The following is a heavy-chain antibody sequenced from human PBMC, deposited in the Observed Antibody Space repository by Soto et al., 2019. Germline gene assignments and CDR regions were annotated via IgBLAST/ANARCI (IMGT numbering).Heavy chain of an antibody. V-gene: IGHV1-2*04. D-gene: IGHD6-13*01. CDR1: GYTFTGYY. CDR2: INPNSGGT. J-gene: IGHJ4*02. Sequence: GASVKVSCKASGYTFTGYYMHWVRQAPGQRLEWMGWINPNSGGTNYAQKFQGWVTMTRDTSISTAYMELSRLRSDDTAVYYCAREILTAAGFDYWGQGTLVTVSS. CDR3: AREILTAAGFDY.